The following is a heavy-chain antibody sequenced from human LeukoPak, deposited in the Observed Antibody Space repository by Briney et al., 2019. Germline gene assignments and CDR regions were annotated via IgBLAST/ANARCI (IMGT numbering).Heavy chain of an antibody. CDR3: AKLVDTAMVEDAFDI. D-gene: IGHD5-18*01. Sequence: GGSLRLSCAASGFTFGSYGIHWVRQAPGKGLEWVAVIWYDGSNKYYADSVKGRFTISRDNSKNTLYLQMDSLRAEDTAVYYCAKLVDTAMVEDAFDIWGQGTMVTVSS. CDR1: GFTFGSYG. V-gene: IGHV3-33*06. J-gene: IGHJ3*02. CDR2: IWYDGSNK.